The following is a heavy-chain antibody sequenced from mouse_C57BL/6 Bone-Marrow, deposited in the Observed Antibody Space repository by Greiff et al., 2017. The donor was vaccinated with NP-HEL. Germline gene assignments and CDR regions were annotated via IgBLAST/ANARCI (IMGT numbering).Heavy chain of an antibody. CDR2: ISSGGSYT. J-gene: IGHJ4*01. CDR3: ERNDGYAMDY. D-gene: IGHD2-12*01. V-gene: IGHV5-6*01. CDR1: GFTFSSYG. Sequence: EVKLMESGGDLVKPGGSLKLSCAASGFTFSSYGMSWVRQTPDKRLEWVATISSGGSYTYYPDSVKGRFTISRDNAKNTLYLQMSSLKCEDTAMNYRERNDGYAMDYWGQGTSVTVTS.